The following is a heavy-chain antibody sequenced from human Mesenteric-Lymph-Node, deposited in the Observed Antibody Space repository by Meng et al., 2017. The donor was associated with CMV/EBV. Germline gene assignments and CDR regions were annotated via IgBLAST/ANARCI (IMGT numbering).Heavy chain of an antibody. CDR1: GFSFSRSA. D-gene: IGHD2-2*01. Sequence: SVKVSCKASGFSFSRSAVQWVRQARGHRLEWIGWIVVDSGNTDYAQEFHERVTITRDLSTSTAYMELGNLRSEDTAVYYCATEIFAAMPRGFDPWGQGTPVTVSS. CDR2: IVVDSGNT. CDR3: ATEIFAAMPRGFDP. V-gene: IGHV1-58*01. J-gene: IGHJ5*02.